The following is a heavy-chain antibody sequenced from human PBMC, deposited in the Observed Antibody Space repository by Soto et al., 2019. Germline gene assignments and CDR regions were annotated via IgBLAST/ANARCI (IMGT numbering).Heavy chain of an antibody. J-gene: IGHJ5*02. CDR1: GGSISSYY. CDR3: ARAKYYYDSSGNWFDP. D-gene: IGHD3-22*01. CDR2: IYYSGST. V-gene: IGHV4-59*01. Sequence: SETLSLTCTVSGGSISSYYWSWIRQPQGKGLEWIGYIYYSGSTNYNPSLKSRVTISVDTSKNQFSLKLSSVTAADTAVYYCARAKYYYDSSGNWFDPWGQGTLVTVPS.